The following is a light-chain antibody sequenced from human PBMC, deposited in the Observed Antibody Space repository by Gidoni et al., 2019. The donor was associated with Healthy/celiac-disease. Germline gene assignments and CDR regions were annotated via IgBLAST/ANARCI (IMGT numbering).Light chain of an antibody. CDR3: QQYNTYLT. V-gene: IGKV1-5*03. Sequence: DIQMTQSPSTLSASVGDRVTITCRASQSISSWLAWYQQKPGKAPKLLIYTASSLESGVTSRFSGSGSGTEFTLTISSLQPDDFASYYCQQYNTYLTFGGGTKVEIK. CDR1: QSISSW. J-gene: IGKJ4*01. CDR2: TAS.